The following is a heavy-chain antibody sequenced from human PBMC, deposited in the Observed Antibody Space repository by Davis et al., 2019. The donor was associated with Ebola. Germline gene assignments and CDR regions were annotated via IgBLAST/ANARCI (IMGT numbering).Heavy chain of an antibody. CDR1: GGSVSSGSYY. V-gene: IGHV4-61*01. CDR2: IYYSGST. J-gene: IGHJ4*02. CDR3: ARRLELHQGVWDYYLDY. D-gene: IGHD1-7*01. Sequence: MPSETLSLTCTVSGGSVSSGSYYWSWIRQPPGKGLEWIGYIYYSGSTNYNPSLKSRVTISVDTSKNQFSLKLSSVTAADTAVYYCARRLELHQGVWDYYLDYWGQGTLVTVSS.